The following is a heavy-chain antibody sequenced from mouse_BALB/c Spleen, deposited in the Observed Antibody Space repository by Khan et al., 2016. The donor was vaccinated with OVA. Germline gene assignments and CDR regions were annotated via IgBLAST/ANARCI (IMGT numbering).Heavy chain of an antibody. CDR2: ISYSGST. V-gene: IGHV3-2*02. D-gene: IGHD2-3*01. CDR3: ARRGDGYYGAMDY. CDR1: GYSITSDYA. J-gene: IGHJ4*01. Sequence: VQLKESGPGLVKPSQSLSLTCTVTGYSITSDYAWNWIRQFPGNKLEWMGYISYSGSTSYNPSLKSRISITRDTSKNQFFLQLNSVTTEDTATYYCARRGDGYYGAMDYWGQGTSVTGSS.